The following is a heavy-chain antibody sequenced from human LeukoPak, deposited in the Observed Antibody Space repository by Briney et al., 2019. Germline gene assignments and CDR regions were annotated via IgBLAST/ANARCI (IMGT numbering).Heavy chain of an antibody. Sequence: GGSLRLSCAASGFTFSSYDMHWVRHATGKGLEWVSAIGTAGDPYYPGSVKGRFTISRENAKNSLYLQMNSLRAGDTAVYYCARGNYYGSGEIMDVWGKGTTVTVSS. CDR1: GFTFSSYD. CDR2: IGTAGDP. D-gene: IGHD3-10*01. V-gene: IGHV3-13*05. J-gene: IGHJ6*04. CDR3: ARGNYYGSGEIMDV.